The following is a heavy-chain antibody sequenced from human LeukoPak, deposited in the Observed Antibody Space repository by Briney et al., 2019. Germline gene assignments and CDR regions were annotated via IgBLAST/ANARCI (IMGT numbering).Heavy chain of an antibody. V-gene: IGHV3-7*01. CDR1: GFTFSSYW. CDR3: ARGDSSSWSEYYYYYYMDV. Sequence: PGGSLRLSCAASGFTFSSYWMSWVRQAPGKGLEWVANINQDGSEKYYVDSVKGRFTISRDNAKNSLYLQMNSLRAEDTAVYYCARGDSSSWSEYYYYYYMDVWGKGTTVTVSS. D-gene: IGHD6-13*01. J-gene: IGHJ6*03. CDR2: INQDGSEK.